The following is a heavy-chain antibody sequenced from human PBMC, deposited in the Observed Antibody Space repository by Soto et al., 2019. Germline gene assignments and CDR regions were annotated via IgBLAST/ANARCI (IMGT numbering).Heavy chain of an antibody. CDR3: ARDLALNWNYPLYYFDY. CDR2: ISSSGSTI. CDR1: GFTFSSDN. Sequence: TGGSLRLSCAASGFTFSSDNMNWVRQTPGKGLEWVSYISSSGSTIYYADSVKGRFTISRDNAKNSLYLQMNSLRAEDTAVYYCARDLALNWNYPLYYFDYWGQGTLVTVSS. D-gene: IGHD1-7*01. V-gene: IGHV3-48*03. J-gene: IGHJ4*02.